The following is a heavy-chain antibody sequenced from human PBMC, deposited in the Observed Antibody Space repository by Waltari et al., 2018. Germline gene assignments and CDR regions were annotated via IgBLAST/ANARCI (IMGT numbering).Heavy chain of an antibody. Sequence: QVQLVESGGGVVQLGTSIELACEGSGYTFNDFSFHWIRQAPGKGQEWMALISYDGSNDYYADSGKGRFTISRDNSKNMLYLQISSLRSEDTAVYYCARDASRTFDLWGQGTLVTVSS. V-gene: IGHV3-30*15. CDR3: ARDASRTFDL. D-gene: IGHD1-7*01. J-gene: IGHJ4*02. CDR1: GYTFNDFS. CDR2: ISYDGSND.